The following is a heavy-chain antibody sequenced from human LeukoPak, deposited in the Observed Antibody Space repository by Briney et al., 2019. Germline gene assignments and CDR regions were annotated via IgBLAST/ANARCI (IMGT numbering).Heavy chain of an antibody. CDR2: IGTAGDT. Sequence: PLRTLRLSCADTRFTVSSYDMHWIRQATGKGLEWVSAIGTAGDTYYPGSVKGRFTISRENAKNSLYLQMNSLRAGDTAVYYCARAYYMDVWGKGTTVTVS. CDR1: RFTVSSYD. J-gene: IGHJ6*03. CDR3: ARAYYMDV. V-gene: IGHV3-13*01.